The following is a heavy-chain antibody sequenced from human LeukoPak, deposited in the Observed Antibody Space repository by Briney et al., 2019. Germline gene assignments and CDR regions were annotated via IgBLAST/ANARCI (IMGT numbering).Heavy chain of an antibody. D-gene: IGHD6-6*01. CDR2: ISSNGGST. V-gene: IGHV3-64*01. CDR1: GFTFRSYG. J-gene: IGHJ4*02. CDR3: ARISSSYDYDY. Sequence: PGGSLRLSCAASGFTFRSYGMHWVRQAPGKGLEYVAAISSNGGSTDYANSVKGRFTISRDNSKNTLYLQMGSLRAEDMAVYYCARISSSYDYDYWGQGTLVTVSP.